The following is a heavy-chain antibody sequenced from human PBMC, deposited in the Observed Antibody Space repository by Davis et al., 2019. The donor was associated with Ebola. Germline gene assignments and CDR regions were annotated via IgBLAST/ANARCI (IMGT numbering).Heavy chain of an antibody. CDR1: GDSISSYY. J-gene: IGHJ4*02. Sequence: SETLSLTCTVSGDSISSYYWSWIRQSPGRGLEWIGYIYYSGSTNYNPSLKSRVTISVDTSKNQFSLEVRSVTAADTAFYYCVRGSDAYKTGYWGQGTLVTVSS. CDR2: IYYSGST. CDR3: VRGSDAYKTGY. V-gene: IGHV4-59*13. D-gene: IGHD5-24*01.